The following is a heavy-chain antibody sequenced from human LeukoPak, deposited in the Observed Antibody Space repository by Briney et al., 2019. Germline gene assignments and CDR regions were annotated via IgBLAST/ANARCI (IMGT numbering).Heavy chain of an antibody. CDR3: ARHREDTAIMEIGD. D-gene: IGHD5-18*01. CDR2: IYYSGST. Sequence: SETLSLTCTVSGGSISSYYWGWIRQPPGKGLEWIGSIYYSGSTYYNPSLKSRVTISVDTSKNQFSLKLSSVTAADTAVYYCARHREDTAIMEIGDWGQGTLVTVSS. V-gene: IGHV4-39*01. J-gene: IGHJ4*02. CDR1: GGSISSYY.